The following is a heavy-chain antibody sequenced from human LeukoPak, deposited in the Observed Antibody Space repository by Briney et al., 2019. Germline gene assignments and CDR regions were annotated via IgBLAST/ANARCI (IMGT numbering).Heavy chain of an antibody. V-gene: IGHV4-34*01. D-gene: IGHD6-13*01. Sequence: SETLSLTCAVYGGSFSGYYWSWIRQPPGKGLEWIGEINHSGSTNYNPSLKSRVTISVDTSKNQFSLKLSSVTAADTAVYNCARCGIAAAGTSYYYYYMDVWGKGTTVTVSS. CDR3: ARCGIAAAGTSYYYYYMDV. J-gene: IGHJ6*03. CDR2: INHSGST. CDR1: GGSFSGYY.